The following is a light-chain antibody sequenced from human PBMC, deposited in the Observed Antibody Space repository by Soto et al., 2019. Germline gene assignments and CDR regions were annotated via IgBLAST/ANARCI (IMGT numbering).Light chain of an antibody. J-gene: IGKJ4*01. CDR3: QQRSNGGLT. CDR1: QSVCSY. CDR2: DAS. Sequence: EIVLTQSPATLSLSPGERATLSCRASQSVCSYLAWYQQKPGQAPRLLIYDASNRATGIPARFSGSGSGTDFPLPISSLELKDFAVYYCQQRSNGGLTFGGGTKVEIK. V-gene: IGKV3-11*01.